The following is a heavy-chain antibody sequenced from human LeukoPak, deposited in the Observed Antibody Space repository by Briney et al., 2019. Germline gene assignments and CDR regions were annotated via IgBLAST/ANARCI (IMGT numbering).Heavy chain of an antibody. CDR1: GCTFSSYA. V-gene: IGHV1-69*05. Sequence: SVKVSCKASGCTFSSYAISWVRQAPGQGLEWMGRIIPILGTANYAQKFQGRVTITTDESTSTAYMELSSLRSEDTAVYYCAAREGVLYHFDYWGQGTLVTVCS. D-gene: IGHD3-10*01. J-gene: IGHJ4*02. CDR3: AAREGVLYHFDY. CDR2: IIPILGTA.